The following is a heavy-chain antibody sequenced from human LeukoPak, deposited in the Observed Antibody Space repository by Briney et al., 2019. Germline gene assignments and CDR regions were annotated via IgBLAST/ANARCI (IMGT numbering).Heavy chain of an antibody. CDR3: AKDRGYYDFWSGPFDP. D-gene: IGHD3-3*01. Sequence: PGGSVTLSCAASGSTFSSYGMHWVRQAPGKGLEWVAFIRYDGSNKYYADSVKGRFTISRDNSKNTLYLQMNSLRAGDTAVYYCAKDRGYYDFWSGPFDPWGQGTRVTLSS. CDR1: GSTFSSYG. J-gene: IGHJ5*02. V-gene: IGHV3-30*02. CDR2: IRYDGSNK.